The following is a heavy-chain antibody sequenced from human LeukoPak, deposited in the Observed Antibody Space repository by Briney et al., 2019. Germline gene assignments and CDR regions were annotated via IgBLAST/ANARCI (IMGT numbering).Heavy chain of an antibody. D-gene: IGHD3-3*01. CDR2: ISGSGGST. J-gene: IGHJ4*02. CDR1: GFTFSSYA. Sequence: GGSLRLSFAAPGFTFSSYAMSWVRQAPGKGLEWVSAISGSGGSTYYADSVKGRFTISRDNSKNTLYLQMNSLRAEDTAVYYCAKKGPDDFWSGYYSFDYWGQGTLVTVSS. CDR3: AKKGPDDFWSGYYSFDY. V-gene: IGHV3-23*01.